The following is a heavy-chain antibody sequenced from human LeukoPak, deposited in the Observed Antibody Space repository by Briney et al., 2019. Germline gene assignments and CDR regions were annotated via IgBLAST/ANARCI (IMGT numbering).Heavy chain of an antibody. CDR1: GFTFSDYS. J-gene: IGHJ4*02. D-gene: IGHD5-18*01. CDR3: ARDHNYAIDY. CDR2: IGLSSGAR. V-gene: IGHV3-48*04. Sequence: GGSLRPSCAASGFTFSDYSMNWVRQAPGKGLEWLSYIGLSSGARYYADSVKGRFSISSDNAKNSLSLQMNSLRADDTAVYYCARDHNYAIDYRGQGILVTVSS.